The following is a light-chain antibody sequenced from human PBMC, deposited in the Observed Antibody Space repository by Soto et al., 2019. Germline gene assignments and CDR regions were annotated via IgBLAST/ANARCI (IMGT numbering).Light chain of an antibody. CDR2: DVS. Sequence: QSVLTQPASVSGSPGQSITISCTGTSSDVGGYNYVSWYQQHPGKAPKLMIYDVSNRPSGVSNRFSGSKSGNTASLTISGLQAEDEADYSCSSYTSRTPRALGTGTKVHVL. V-gene: IGLV2-14*01. CDR3: SSYTSRTPRA. J-gene: IGLJ1*01. CDR1: SSDVGGYNY.